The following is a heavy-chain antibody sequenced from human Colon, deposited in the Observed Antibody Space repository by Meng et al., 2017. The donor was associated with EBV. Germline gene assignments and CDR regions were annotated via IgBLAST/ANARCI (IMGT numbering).Heavy chain of an antibody. Sequence: LQPRGPGWGKPSDTLSLPGAVAGYSISSSNWWGWIRQPPGKGLEWIGYIYYSGSTYYNPSLKSRVTMSVDTSKNQFSLKLSSVTAVDTAVYYCARGKQDAWELLAYWGQGALVTVSS. D-gene: IGHD1-26*01. J-gene: IGHJ4*02. V-gene: IGHV4-28*03. CDR3: ARGKQDAWELLAY. CDR1: GYSISSSNW. CDR2: IYYSGST.